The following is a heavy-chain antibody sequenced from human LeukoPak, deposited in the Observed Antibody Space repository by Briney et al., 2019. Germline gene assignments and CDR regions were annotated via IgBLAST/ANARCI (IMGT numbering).Heavy chain of an antibody. Sequence: PSETLSLTCTVSGGSISSYYWSWIRQPPGKGLEWIGYIYYSGSTNYNPSLKSRVTISVDTSKNQFPLKLSSVTAADTAVYYCARGGGGNIYYYYYYYMDVWGKGTTVTISS. J-gene: IGHJ6*03. CDR2: IYYSGST. D-gene: IGHD4-23*01. CDR1: GGSISSYY. CDR3: ARGGGGNIYYYYYYYMDV. V-gene: IGHV4-59*01.